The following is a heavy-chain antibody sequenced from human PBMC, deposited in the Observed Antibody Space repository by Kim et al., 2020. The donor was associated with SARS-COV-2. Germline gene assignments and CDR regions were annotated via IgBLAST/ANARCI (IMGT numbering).Heavy chain of an antibody. CDR2: ISSSGSTI. V-gene: IGHV3-48*03. CDR1: GFTFSSYE. J-gene: IGHJ4*02. D-gene: IGHD6-6*01. Sequence: GGSLRLSCAASGFTFSSYEMNWVRQAPGKGLEWVSYISSSGSTIYYADSVKGRFTISRDNAKNSLYLQMNSLRAEDTAVYYCARGIAARLLYYFDYWGQGTLVTVSS. CDR3: ARGIAARLLYYFDY.